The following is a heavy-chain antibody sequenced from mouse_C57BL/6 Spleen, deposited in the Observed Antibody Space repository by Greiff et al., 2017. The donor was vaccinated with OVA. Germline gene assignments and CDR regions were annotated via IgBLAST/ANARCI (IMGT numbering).Heavy chain of an antibody. D-gene: IGHD1-1*01. CDR2: IYPRSGNT. J-gene: IGHJ2*01. Sequence: VKLQQSGAELARPGASVKLSCKASGYTFTSYGISWVKQSTGQGLEWIGEIYPRSGNTYYNEKFKGKATLTADKSSSTAYMELRSLTSEDSAVYFCARSGGSSFFFDYWGQGTTLTVSS. CDR3: ARSGGSSFFFDY. V-gene: IGHV1-81*01. CDR1: GYTFTSYG.